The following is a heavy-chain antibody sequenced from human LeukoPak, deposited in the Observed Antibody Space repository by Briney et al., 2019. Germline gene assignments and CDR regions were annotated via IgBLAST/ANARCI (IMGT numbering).Heavy chain of an antibody. CDR2: ISGSGGST. J-gene: IGHJ4*02. D-gene: IGHD4-17*01. CDR1: GFTFSSYA. V-gene: IGHV3-23*01. Sequence: GGSLRLSCAASGFTFSSYAMSWVRQAPGKGLEWVSAISGSGGSTYYADSVKGRLTISRDNSKNTLYLQMNSLRAEDTAVYYCAKDKYGDYGPGGYWGQGTLVTVSS. CDR3: AKDKYGDYGPGGY.